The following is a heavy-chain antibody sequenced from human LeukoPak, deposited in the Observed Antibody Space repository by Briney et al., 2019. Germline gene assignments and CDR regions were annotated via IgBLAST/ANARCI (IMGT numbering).Heavy chain of an antibody. CDR3: TKDRQGPNQYHMDV. V-gene: IGHV3-7*01. Sequence: GGSLRLSCAACGFTFSSLWMSWVRQAPGRGPEWVANINQDGGTTYYVASVKGRFTISRDNAKNSLSLQMSSLRAQDTAVYYCTKDRQGPNQYHMDVWGKGTTVTVSS. CDR2: INQDGGTT. J-gene: IGHJ6*03. CDR1: GFTFSSLW.